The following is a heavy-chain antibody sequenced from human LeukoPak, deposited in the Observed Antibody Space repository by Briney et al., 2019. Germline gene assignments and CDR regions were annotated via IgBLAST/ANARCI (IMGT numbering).Heavy chain of an antibody. CDR2: ISSSGGST. Sequence: GGSLRLSCSASGFTFSSYAMHWVRQAPGKGLEYVSAISSSGGSTYYADSVKGRFTISRDNSKNTLYLQMSSLRAEDTAVYYCVKDRGPPTVTTNYFDYWGQGTLVTVSS. CDR1: GFTFSSYA. V-gene: IGHV3-64D*06. CDR3: VKDRGPPTVTTNYFDY. J-gene: IGHJ4*02. D-gene: IGHD4-17*01.